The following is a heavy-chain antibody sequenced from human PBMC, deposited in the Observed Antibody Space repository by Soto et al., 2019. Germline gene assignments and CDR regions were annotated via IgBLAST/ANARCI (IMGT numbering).Heavy chain of an antibody. CDR3: AKDLGAVDGTGDGFEY. CDR2: ISRISGSST. V-gene: IGHV3-23*01. J-gene: IGHJ4*02. Sequence: GGSLRLSCAASGFTFTNYAMSWVRQAPGKGLEWVSLISRISGSSTHYADSVKGRFTISRDNSKNTLYLQMNSLRAEDTAVYYCAKDLGAVDGTGDGFEYWGQGTLVTVSS. D-gene: IGHD6-19*01. CDR1: GFTFTNYA.